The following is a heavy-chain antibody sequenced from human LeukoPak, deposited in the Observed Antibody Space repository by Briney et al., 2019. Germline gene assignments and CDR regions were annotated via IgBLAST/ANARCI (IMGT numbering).Heavy chain of an antibody. D-gene: IGHD6-13*01. CDR1: GFTISDHF. Sequence: PGGSLRLSCAASGFTISDHFMHWVRQGPGKGLMWFSRIDRDGSEINYADSVKGRFTIFRDNAKNTLYLQMNSLRDEDTAIYYCARHIRAAAFDPWGQGTLVTVSS. CDR3: ARHIRAAAFDP. CDR2: IDRDGSEI. J-gene: IGHJ5*02. V-gene: IGHV3-74*01.